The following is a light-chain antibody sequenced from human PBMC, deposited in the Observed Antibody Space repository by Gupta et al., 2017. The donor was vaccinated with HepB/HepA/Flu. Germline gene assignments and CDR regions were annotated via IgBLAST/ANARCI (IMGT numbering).Light chain of an antibody. J-gene: IGKJ5*01. CDR3: QQCSHWPIT. CDR1: ESVSSY. V-gene: IGKV3-11*01. CDR2: DAF. Sequence: EIVLTQSPSTLSLSPGERATLSCRASESVSSYLACYQQKPGQAPRLLIYDAFNRATGIPARCSGSGSGTDFTLTNSRGEPEDFAVYYCQQCSHWPITFGQGTRLEIK.